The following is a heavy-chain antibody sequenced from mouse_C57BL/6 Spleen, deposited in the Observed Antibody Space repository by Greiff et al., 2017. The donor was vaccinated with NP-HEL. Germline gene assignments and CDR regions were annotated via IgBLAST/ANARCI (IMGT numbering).Heavy chain of an antibody. D-gene: IGHD3-3*01. V-gene: IGHV1-81*01. Sequence: VQLVESGAELARPGASVKLSCKASGYTFTSYGISWVKQRTGQGLEWIGEIYPRSGNTYYNEKFKGKATLTADKSSSTAYMELRSLTSEDSAVYFCGRGDGGNYFDYWGQGTTLTVSS. J-gene: IGHJ2*01. CDR1: GYTFTSYG. CDR3: GRGDGGNYFDY. CDR2: IYPRSGNT.